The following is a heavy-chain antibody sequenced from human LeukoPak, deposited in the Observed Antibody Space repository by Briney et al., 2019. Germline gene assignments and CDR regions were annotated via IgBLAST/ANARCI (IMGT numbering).Heavy chain of an antibody. CDR1: GGSFSGYY. V-gene: IGHV4-59*01. Sequence: SETLSLTCAVYGGSFSGYYWSWIRQPPGKGLEWIGYIYYSGSTNYNPSLKSRVTISVDTSKNQFSLKLSSVTAADTAVYYCANSGYSYGYAFDYWGQGTLVTVSS. CDR2: IYYSGST. CDR3: ANSGYSYGYAFDY. D-gene: IGHD5-18*01. J-gene: IGHJ4*02.